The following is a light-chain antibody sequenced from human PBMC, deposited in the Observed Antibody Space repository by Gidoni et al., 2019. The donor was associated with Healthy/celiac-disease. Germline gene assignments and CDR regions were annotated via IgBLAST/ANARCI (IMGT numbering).Light chain of an antibody. Sequence: EIVLTQSPGTLSLSPGEGATLSCRASQSVSSSYLAWYQQKPGQAPRLLIYGASSRATGIPDRFSGSGSGTDFTLTISRLEPEDSAVYYCQQYGSAPSTFGGGTKVEIK. V-gene: IGKV3-20*01. J-gene: IGKJ4*01. CDR2: GAS. CDR1: QSVSSSY. CDR3: QQYGSAPST.